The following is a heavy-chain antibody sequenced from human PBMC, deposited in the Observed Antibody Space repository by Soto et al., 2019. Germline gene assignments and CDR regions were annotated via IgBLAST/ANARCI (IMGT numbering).Heavy chain of an antibody. CDR1: GFTFSSYG. J-gene: IGHJ5*02. D-gene: IGHD3-10*01. CDR3: AKDWGPYYYGSGSQGNWFDP. CDR2: ISYDGSNK. V-gene: IGHV3-30*18. Sequence: QVQLVESGGGVVQPGRSLRLSCAASGFTFSSYGMHWVRQAPGKGLEWVAVISYDGSNKYYADSVKGRFTISRDNSKNTLYLQMNSLRAEETAVYYCAKDWGPYYYGSGSQGNWFDPWGQGTLVTVSS.